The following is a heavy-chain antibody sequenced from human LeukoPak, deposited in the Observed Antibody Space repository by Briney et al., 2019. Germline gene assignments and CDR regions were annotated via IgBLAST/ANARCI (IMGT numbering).Heavy chain of an antibody. J-gene: IGHJ4*02. Sequence: GGSLRLSCAASGFTFSSYGMSWVRQAPGKGLEWVSDISSGGGSTYYADSVKGRFTISRDNSKNTLYLQMNSLRAEDTAVYYCAKVSRSSGLDWGQGTLVTVSS. CDR2: ISSGGGST. V-gene: IGHV3-23*01. D-gene: IGHD6-19*01. CDR1: GFTFSSYG. CDR3: AKVSRSSGLD.